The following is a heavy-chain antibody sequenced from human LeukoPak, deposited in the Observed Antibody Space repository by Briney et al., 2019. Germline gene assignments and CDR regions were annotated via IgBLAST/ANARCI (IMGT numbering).Heavy chain of an antibody. V-gene: IGHV3-30*03. CDR1: GFTFSSYG. CDR2: ISYDGSNK. CDR3: AREYQN. J-gene: IGHJ4*02. Sequence: PGRSLRLSCAASGFTFSSYGMHGAPQAPGKGVEWVAVISYDGSNKHYADSVKGRFTISRDNSKNTLYLQMNSLRAEDTAVYYCAREYQNWGQGTLVTVSS. D-gene: IGHD2-2*01.